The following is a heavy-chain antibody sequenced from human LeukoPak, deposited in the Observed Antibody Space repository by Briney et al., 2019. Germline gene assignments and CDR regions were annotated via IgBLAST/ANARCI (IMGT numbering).Heavy chain of an antibody. Sequence: PSETLSLTCTVSGGSISSSSYYWGWIRQPPGKGLEWIGSIHYSGSTNYNPSLKSRVTVSVDTSKNQFSLKLSSVTATDTAVYYCAAFLLEQINVFDIWGQGTMVTVSS. J-gene: IGHJ3*02. V-gene: IGHV4-39*07. D-gene: IGHD1/OR15-1a*01. CDR1: GGSISSSSYY. CDR3: AAFLLEQINVFDI. CDR2: IHYSGST.